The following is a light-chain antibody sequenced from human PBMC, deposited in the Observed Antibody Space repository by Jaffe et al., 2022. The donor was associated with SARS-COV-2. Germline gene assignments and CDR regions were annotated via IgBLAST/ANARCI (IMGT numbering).Light chain of an antibody. V-gene: IGKV1-33*01. CDR2: DAS. CDR3: QHYDNLPSYT. J-gene: IGKJ2*01. CDR1: QDISNH. Sequence: DIQMTQSPSSLSASVGDRVTITCQASQDISNHLSWYQQKAGKAPKLLIYDASTLKTGVPSRFSGSGSGTDFTFSISSLQPEDFATYYCQHYDNLPSYTFGQGTTLGIK.